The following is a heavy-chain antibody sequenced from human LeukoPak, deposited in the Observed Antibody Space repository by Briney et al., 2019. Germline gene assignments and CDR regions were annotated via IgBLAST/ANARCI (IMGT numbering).Heavy chain of an antibody. CDR1: GFTFINYG. V-gene: IGHV3-7*01. Sequence: GGSLRLSCAASGFTFINYGMSWVRQAPGKGLEWVANIKQDGGEKYYVDSVKGRFTISRDNAKNSLYLQMNSLRAEDTAVYYCARESHSGSYYFDYWGQGSLVPVSS. D-gene: IGHD1-26*01. CDR2: IKQDGGEK. J-gene: IGHJ4*02. CDR3: ARESHSGSYYFDY.